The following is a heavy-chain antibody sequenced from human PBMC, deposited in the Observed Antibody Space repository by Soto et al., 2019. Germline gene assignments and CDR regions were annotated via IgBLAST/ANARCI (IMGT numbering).Heavy chain of an antibody. V-gene: IGHV3-74*01. Sequence: EVRLVESGGGLVQPGGSLRLSCAASGFTFSTYWMHWVRQAPGKGLVWVSRINSDGSTTSYADSVKGRFTISRDNAKNTRYLQMSSLRAEDTAVYYCARAPYPVFDCWGRGTLVAVSS. CDR3: ARAPYPVFDC. CDR2: INSDGSTT. CDR1: GFTFSTYW. J-gene: IGHJ4*02.